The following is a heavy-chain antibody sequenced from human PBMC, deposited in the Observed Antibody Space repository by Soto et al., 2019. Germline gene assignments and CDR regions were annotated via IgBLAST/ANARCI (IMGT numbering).Heavy chain of an antibody. J-gene: IGHJ3*02. V-gene: IGHV1-3*01. D-gene: IGHD5-12*01. CDR2: IHAGNGYT. CDR1: GYTFDNYA. Sequence: QVQLVQSGAQVKKPGASVKVSCKASGYTFDNYALHWVRQAPGRRLEWMGWIHAGNGYTKYSQDFQGRVTITRDTSASTVHMDLSSLRSEDTAVYYCARVQYSGYDFKLAFDIWGQGTMVTFSS. CDR3: ARVQYSGYDFKLAFDI.